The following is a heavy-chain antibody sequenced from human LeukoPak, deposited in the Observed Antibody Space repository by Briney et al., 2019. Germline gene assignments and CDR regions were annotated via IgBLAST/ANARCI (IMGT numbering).Heavy chain of an antibody. D-gene: IGHD3-22*01. CDR2: ISYDGRNK. J-gene: IGHJ4*02. CDR1: GLTFSNHA. Sequence: GGSLRLSCVGSGLTFSNHAMHWVRQVPGKGLEWVAVISYDGRNKYYADSVKGRLTISRDNSKNTLYLQMNSLRAEDTAVYYCGRPYYYDSSGPIEWGQGTLVTVSS. V-gene: IGHV3-30*04. CDR3: GRPYYYDSSGPIE.